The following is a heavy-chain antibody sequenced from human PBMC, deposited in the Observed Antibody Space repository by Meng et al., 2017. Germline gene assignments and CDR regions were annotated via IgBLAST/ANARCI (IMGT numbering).Heavy chain of an antibody. V-gene: IGHV4-4*02. Sequence: QVQSQEAGPGLVKPSGPLSLTCAVSGGSIRSSNWWSWVRQPAGKGLAWIGEIYHSGSTNYNPSLKSRVTISVDKSKNQFSLKLSSVTAADTAVYYCARDRGAVAGTNFDYWGQGTLVTVSS. CDR2: IYHSGST. CDR1: GGSIRSSNW. D-gene: IGHD6-19*01. CDR3: ARDRGAVAGTNFDY. J-gene: IGHJ4*02.